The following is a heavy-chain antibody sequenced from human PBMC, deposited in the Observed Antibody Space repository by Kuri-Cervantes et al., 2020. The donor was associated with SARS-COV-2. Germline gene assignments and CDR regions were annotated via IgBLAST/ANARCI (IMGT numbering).Heavy chain of an antibody. CDR2: IKQDDTEY. CDR1: GFSFSTYW. Sequence: GESLKISCPASGFSFSTYWMNWVRQAPGKGLEWVANIKQDDTEYYYVDSVRGRFTISRDNDKNSMYLQMNSLRAEDTAIYYCVRGTEDYSGARSFFDSWGQGTPVTVSS. V-gene: IGHV3-7*03. J-gene: IGHJ4*02. CDR3: VRGTEDYSGARSFFDS. D-gene: IGHD4-11*01.